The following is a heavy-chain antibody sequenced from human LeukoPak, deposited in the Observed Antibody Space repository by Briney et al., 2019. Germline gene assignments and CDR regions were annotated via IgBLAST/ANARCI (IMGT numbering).Heavy chain of an antibody. J-gene: IGHJ5*02. V-gene: IGHV3-48*01. CDR3: ARGPPLFDP. CDR1: GFTFSSYS. CDR2: ISSTGTTT. Sequence: GGSLRLSCTTSGFTFSSYSMNWVRQAPGKGLEWVSYISSTGTTTYYADSVKGRFTISSDNAKSSLYLQMNSLRAEDTAVYYCARGPPLFDPWGQGTLVTVSS.